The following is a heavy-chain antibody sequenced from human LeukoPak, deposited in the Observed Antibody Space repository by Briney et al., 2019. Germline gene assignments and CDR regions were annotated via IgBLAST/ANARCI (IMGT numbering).Heavy chain of an antibody. CDR2: INPSGGST. CDR3: ARDEEPLGYSSTRTPGGAFDI. CDR1: GYTFTSYY. J-gene: IGHJ3*02. V-gene: IGHV1-46*01. D-gene: IGHD6-13*01. Sequence: ASVKVSCKASGYTFTSYYMHWVRQAPGQGLEWMGIINPSGGSTSYAQKFQGRVTMTRDTSTSTVYMELSSLRSEDTAVYYCARDEEPLGYSSTRTPGGAFDIWGQGTMVTVSS.